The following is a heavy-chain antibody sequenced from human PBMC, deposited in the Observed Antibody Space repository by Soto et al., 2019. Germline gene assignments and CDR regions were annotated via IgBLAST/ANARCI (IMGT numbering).Heavy chain of an antibody. CDR1: GGSISSGGYY. CDR3: ASADYGGIPDAFDI. Sequence: SETLSLTCTVSGGSISSGGYYWSWIRQHPGKGLEWIGYIYYSGSTYYNPSLKSRVTISVDTSKNQFSLKLSSVTAADTAVYYCASADYGGIPDAFDIWGQGTMVTV. D-gene: IGHD4-17*01. CDR2: IYYSGST. V-gene: IGHV4-31*03. J-gene: IGHJ3*02.